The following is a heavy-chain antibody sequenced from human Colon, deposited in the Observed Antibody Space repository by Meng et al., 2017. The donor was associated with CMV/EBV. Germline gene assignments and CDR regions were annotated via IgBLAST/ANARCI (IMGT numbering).Heavy chain of an antibody. Sequence: EVRLVQSGGGVVKPGESLRASCAASGFSLSNVYINWVRQAPGKGLEWVGRITSKNDGGAIDYAAAVKGRFTISRDESENTVYLQMNSLITEDSAIYYCMRADGVNQDWGQGSLVTVSS. J-gene: IGHJ4*02. V-gene: IGHV3-15*07. CDR1: GFSLSNVY. CDR2: ITSKNDGGAI. CDR3: MRADGVNQD. D-gene: IGHD2-8*01.